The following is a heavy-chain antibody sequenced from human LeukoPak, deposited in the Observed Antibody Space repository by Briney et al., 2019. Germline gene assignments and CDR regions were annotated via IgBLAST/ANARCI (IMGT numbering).Heavy chain of an antibody. CDR3: AKPGDIVVVPAAIHFDY. Sequence: PGGSLRLSCAASGFTFSSYGMHWVRQAPGKGLEWVAFIRYDGSNKYYADSVKGRFTISRDNSKNTLYLQMNNLRAEDTAVYYCAKPGDIVVVPAAIHFDYWGQGTLVTVSS. J-gene: IGHJ4*02. D-gene: IGHD2-2*01. V-gene: IGHV3-30*02. CDR1: GFTFSSYG. CDR2: IRYDGSNK.